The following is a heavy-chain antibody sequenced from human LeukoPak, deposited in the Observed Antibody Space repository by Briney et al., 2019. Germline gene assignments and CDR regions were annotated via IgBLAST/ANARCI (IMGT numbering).Heavy chain of an antibody. D-gene: IGHD3-10*01. J-gene: IGHJ6*04. CDR3: ARAIVPMVRGVIIPYYYYGMDV. CDR1: GVSISSSNW. CDR2: IYHSGST. V-gene: IGHV4-4*02. Sequence: SETLSLTCAVSGVSISSSNWWGWVRQPPGQGLEWIGEIYHSGSTNYNPSLKSRVTISVAKSKNQFSLKLSSVTAADTAVYYCARAIVPMVRGVIIPYYYYGMDVWGKGTTVTVSS.